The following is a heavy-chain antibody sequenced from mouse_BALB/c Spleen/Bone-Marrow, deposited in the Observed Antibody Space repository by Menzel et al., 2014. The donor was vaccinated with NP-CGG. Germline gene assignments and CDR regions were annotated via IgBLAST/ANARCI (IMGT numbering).Heavy chain of an antibody. CDR2: INPDSTTI. Sequence: EVKLMESGGGLVQPGGSLKLSCAASGFDFGGYWLSWVRQAPGKGLDWIGEINPDSTTINYTPSLKNKFIISRDNAKNTLYLQMSKVRSEDTALYYCARLGYYGVMVYWGQGTSVTVSS. CDR3: ARLGYYGVMVY. CDR1: GFDFGGYW. D-gene: IGHD1-1*01. V-gene: IGHV4-1*02. J-gene: IGHJ4*01.